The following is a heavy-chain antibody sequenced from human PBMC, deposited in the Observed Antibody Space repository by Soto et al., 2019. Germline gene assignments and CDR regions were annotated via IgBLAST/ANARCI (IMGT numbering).Heavy chain of an antibody. V-gene: IGHV3-9*01. CDR3: HAAGSGNEFF. Sequence: EVQLVESGGDLVQPGRSLRLSCVASGLTFEHSGMHWVRQAPGKGLAWVAGISWDSKTIAYADSVKGRFAISRDNAKKSLSLQMRSLRTEDTALYYCHAAGSGNEFFWGHGTYVTVSS. CDR1: GLTFEHSG. J-gene: IGHJ4*01. D-gene: IGHD3-10*01. CDR2: ISWDSKTI.